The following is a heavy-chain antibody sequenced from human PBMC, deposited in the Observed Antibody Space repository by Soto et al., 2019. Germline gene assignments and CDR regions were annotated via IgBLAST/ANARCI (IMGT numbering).Heavy chain of an antibody. Sequence: GGSLRLSCAASGFTFSSYAMHWVRQAPGKGLEWVAVISYDGSNKYYADSVKGRFTISRDNSKNTLYLQMNSLRAEDTAVYYFGRDEIYDFWSGSRAYYGLDVWGKGTTVTVSS. CDR2: ISYDGSNK. CDR1: GFTFSSYA. D-gene: IGHD3-3*01. V-gene: IGHV3-30-3*01. CDR3: GRDEIYDFWSGSRAYYGLDV. J-gene: IGHJ6*04.